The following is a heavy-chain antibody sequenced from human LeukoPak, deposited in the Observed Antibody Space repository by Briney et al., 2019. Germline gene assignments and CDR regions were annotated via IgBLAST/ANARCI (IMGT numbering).Heavy chain of an antibody. D-gene: IGHD5-12*01. V-gene: IGHV3-30*19. CDR2: ISSDGNSK. CDR1: GFTFSSCG. J-gene: IGHJ4*02. CDR3: VSPTADYPFLYYFDS. Sequence: PGGSLRLSCAASGFTFSSCGMHWVRQAPGKGLEWVAVISSDGNSKNFALSVKGRFAISRDNSKNTLFLQMNNLRSEDTALYYCVSPTADYPFLYYFDSWGQGTLVTVSS.